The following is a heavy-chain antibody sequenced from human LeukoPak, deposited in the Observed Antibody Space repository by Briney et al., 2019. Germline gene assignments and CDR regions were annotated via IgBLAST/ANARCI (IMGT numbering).Heavy chain of an antibody. D-gene: IGHD4-17*01. CDR1: GGTFSSYA. J-gene: IGHJ3*02. V-gene: IGHV1-69*05. Sequence: GASVKVSCKASGGTFSSYAISWVRQAPGQGLEWMGGIIPIFGTANYAQKFQGRVTMTTDTSTSTAYMELRSLRSDDTAVYYCARVLNDYGDSTHLDAFDIWGQGTMVTVSS. CDR2: IIPIFGTA. CDR3: ARVLNDYGDSTHLDAFDI.